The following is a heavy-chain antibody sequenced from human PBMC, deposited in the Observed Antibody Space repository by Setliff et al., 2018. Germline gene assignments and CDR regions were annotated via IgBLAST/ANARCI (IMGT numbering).Heavy chain of an antibody. CDR1: GFTFKNYG. Sequence: GGSLRLSCVASGFTFKNYGMHWVRQAPGKGLEWVAVIWYDGNNKDHADSVKGRFTISRDNAKNSLYLQMNSLRAEDTALYYCAKDKGGYMNNWFDPWGQGTLVTVSS. D-gene: IGHD2-2*02. CDR3: AKDKGGYMNNWFDP. J-gene: IGHJ5*02. CDR2: IWYDGNNK. V-gene: IGHV3-33*03.